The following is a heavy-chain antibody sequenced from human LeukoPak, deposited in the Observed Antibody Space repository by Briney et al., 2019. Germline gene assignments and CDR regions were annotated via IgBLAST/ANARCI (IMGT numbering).Heavy chain of an antibody. J-gene: IGHJ6*03. CDR1: GFTFSSYA. CDR2: ISGSGGST. D-gene: IGHD5-24*01. CDR3: ARDQFEDYYYYMDV. Sequence: PGGSLRLSCAASGFTFSSYAMSWVRQAPGKGLEWVSAISGSGGSTYYADSVKGRFTISKDNSKNTLYLQMNSLRAEDTAVYYCARDQFEDYYYYMDVWGKGTTVTVSS. V-gene: IGHV3-23*01.